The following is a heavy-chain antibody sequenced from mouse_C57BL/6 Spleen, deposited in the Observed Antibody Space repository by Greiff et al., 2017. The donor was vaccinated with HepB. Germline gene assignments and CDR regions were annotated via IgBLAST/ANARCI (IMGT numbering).Heavy chain of an antibody. V-gene: IGHV1-22*01. D-gene: IGHD2-5*01. CDR3: ARGGAYYSNYDYAMDY. J-gene: IGHJ4*01. CDR2: INPNNGGT. Sequence: EVQLQQSGPELVKPGASVKMSCKASGYTFTDYNMHWVKQSHGKSLEWIGYINPNNGGTSYNQKFKGKATLTVNKSSSTAYMELRSLTSEDSAVYYCARGGAYYSNYDYAMDYWGQGTSVTVSS. CDR1: GYTFTDYN.